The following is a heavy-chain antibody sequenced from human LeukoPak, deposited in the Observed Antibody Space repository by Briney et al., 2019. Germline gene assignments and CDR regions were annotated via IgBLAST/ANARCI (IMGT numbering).Heavy chain of an antibody. CDR1: GGATSSYY. Sequence: SETLSLTCTVSGGATSSYYWSWIRQPPGKGLEWIGYIYYSGSANSNPSLKSRVTISVDTSKKQFSLKLSSVTAADTAVYYCASGYSYGRLFDNWGQGTLVTVSS. CDR2: IYYSGSA. V-gene: IGHV4-59*01. J-gene: IGHJ4*01. D-gene: IGHD5-18*01. CDR3: ASGYSYGRLFDN.